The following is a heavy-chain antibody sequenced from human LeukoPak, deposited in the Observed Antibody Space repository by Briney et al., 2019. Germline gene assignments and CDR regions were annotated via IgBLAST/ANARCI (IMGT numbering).Heavy chain of an antibody. J-gene: IGHJ4*02. CDR2: IYHSGST. V-gene: IGHV4-34*01. Sequence: PSETLSLTCAVYGGSFSGYYWSWIRQPPGKGLEWIGSIYHSGSTYYNPSLKSRVTISVDTSKNQFSLKLSSVTAADTAVYYCARVVWFGENRTYYFDYWGQGTLVTVSS. D-gene: IGHD3-10*01. CDR3: ARVVWFGENRTYYFDY. CDR1: GGSFSGYY.